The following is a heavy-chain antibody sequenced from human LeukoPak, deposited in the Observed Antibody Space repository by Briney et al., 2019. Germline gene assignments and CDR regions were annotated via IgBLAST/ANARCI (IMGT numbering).Heavy chain of an antibody. CDR2: IKPGGSEK. D-gene: IGHD1-26*01. CDR3: ARGGGTYGFDP. CDR1: GYSISSSNW. Sequence: ETLSLTCAVSGYSISSSNWWGWIRQPPGKGLEWVANIKPGGSEKYYVDSVKGRFTISRDNAKNSLYLQMNSLRAEDTALYYCARGGGTYGFDPWGQGTLVTVSS. J-gene: IGHJ5*02. V-gene: IGHV3-7*01.